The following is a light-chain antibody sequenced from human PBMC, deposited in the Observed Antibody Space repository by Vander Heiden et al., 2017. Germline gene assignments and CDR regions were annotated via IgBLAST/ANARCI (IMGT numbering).Light chain of an antibody. CDR1: SSNIGSNI. Sequence: QSVLTQPPSASGTPGQRVTISCSGSSSNIGSNIVNWYQQVPGRAPKLRVYKDDQRPSRVPDRFSGSRSGTSASLAISGLQSEDEADYYCAAWDDTLREVFGTGTKVTVL. CDR2: KDD. J-gene: IGLJ1*01. CDR3: AAWDDTLREV. V-gene: IGLV1-44*01.